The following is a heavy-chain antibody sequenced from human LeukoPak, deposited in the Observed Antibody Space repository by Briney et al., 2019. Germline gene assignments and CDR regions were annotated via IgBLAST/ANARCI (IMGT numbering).Heavy chain of an antibody. CDR3: ARENYYDSSGYLY. Sequence: PSETLSLTCTVSGGSISISSYYWGWIRQPPGKGLEWIGSIYHSGSTYYNPSLKSRVSISVDTSKNQFSLKLSSVTAADTAVYYCARENYYDSSGYLYWGQGTLVTVSS. V-gene: IGHV4-39*07. J-gene: IGHJ4*02. CDR1: GGSISISSYY. CDR2: IYHSGST. D-gene: IGHD3-22*01.